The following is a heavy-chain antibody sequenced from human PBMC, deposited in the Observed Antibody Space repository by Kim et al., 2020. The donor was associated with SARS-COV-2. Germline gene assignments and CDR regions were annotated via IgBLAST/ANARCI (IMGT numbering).Heavy chain of an antibody. J-gene: IGHJ4*02. D-gene: IGHD5-12*01. CDR3: ARDSGYDHFDY. Sequence: TNYNPSLKSRVTVSVDKSNNQFSLKLSSVTAADTAVYYCARDSGYDHFDYWGQGTLVTVSS. V-gene: IGHV4-4*02. CDR2: T.